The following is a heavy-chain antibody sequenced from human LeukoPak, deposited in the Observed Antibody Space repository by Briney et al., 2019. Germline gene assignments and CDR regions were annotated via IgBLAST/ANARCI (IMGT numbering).Heavy chain of an antibody. J-gene: IGHJ4*02. CDR2: IYYSGST. Sequence: SETLSLTCTVSGGSISSGDYYWSWIRQPPGKGLEWIGYIYYSGSTYYNPSLKSRVTISVDTSKNQFSLKLSSVTAADTAVYYCARVRYYDSSGYYYDFPLDYWGQGTLVTVSS. V-gene: IGHV4-30-4*01. CDR3: ARVRYYDSSGYYYDFPLDY. CDR1: GGSISSGDYY. D-gene: IGHD3-22*01.